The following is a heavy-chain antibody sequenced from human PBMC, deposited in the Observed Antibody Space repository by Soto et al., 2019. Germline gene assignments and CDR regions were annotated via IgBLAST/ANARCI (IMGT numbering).Heavy chain of an antibody. CDR1: GYTFTGHY. V-gene: IGHV1-2*04. Sequence: ASVKVSCKASGYTFTGHYMHWVRQAPGQGLEWMGWINPNSGGTNYAQKFQGWVTMTRDTSISTAYMELSRLRSDDTAVYYCARGRDIVATWNYYYYGMDVWGQGTTVTVSS. D-gene: IGHD5-12*01. CDR2: INPNSGGT. J-gene: IGHJ6*02. CDR3: ARGRDIVATWNYYYYGMDV.